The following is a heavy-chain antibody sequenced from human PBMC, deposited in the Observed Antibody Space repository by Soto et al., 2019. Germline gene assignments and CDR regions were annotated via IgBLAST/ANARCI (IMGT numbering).Heavy chain of an antibody. Sequence: ASVKVSCKASGYTFTSYAMHWLRLAPGQRLEWMGWINAGNGNTKYSQKFQGRVTITRDTSASTAYMELSSLRSEDTAVYYCARDGPVWFGELLSSYYYYGMDVWGQGTTVTVSS. D-gene: IGHD3-10*01. CDR3: ARDGPVWFGELLSSYYYYGMDV. V-gene: IGHV1-3*01. CDR2: INAGNGNT. CDR1: GYTFTSYA. J-gene: IGHJ6*02.